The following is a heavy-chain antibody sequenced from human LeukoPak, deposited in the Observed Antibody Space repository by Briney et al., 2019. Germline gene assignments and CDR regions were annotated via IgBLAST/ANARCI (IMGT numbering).Heavy chain of an antibody. CDR2: INPSGGST. J-gene: IGHJ4*02. CDR1: GYTLTELS. CDR3: ARASSGWY. Sequence: AASVKVSCKVSGYTLTELSMHWVRQAPGKGLEWMGIINPSGGSTSYAQKFQGRVTMTRDTSTSTVYMELSSLRSEDTAVYYCARASSGWYWGQGTLVTVSS. D-gene: IGHD6-19*01. V-gene: IGHV1-46*01.